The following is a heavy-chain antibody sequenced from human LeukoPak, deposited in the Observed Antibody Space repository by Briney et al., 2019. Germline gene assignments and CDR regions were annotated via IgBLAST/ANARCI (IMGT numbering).Heavy chain of an antibody. Sequence: SETLSLTCTVSGYSISSGYYWGWIRQPPGKGLEWIGSIYHSGSTYCNPSLKSRVTISVDTSKNQFSLKLSSVTAADTAVYYCARVSRGNSVGGDYWGQGTLVTVSS. CDR2: IYHSGST. D-gene: IGHD4-23*01. CDR3: ARVSRGNSVGGDY. V-gene: IGHV4-38-2*02. CDR1: GYSISSGYY. J-gene: IGHJ4*02.